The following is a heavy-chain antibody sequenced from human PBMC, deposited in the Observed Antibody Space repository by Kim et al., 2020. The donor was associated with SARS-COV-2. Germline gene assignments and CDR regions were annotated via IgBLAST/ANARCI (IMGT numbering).Heavy chain of an antibody. J-gene: IGHJ4*02. CDR1: GFTFSSYA. CDR3: AKAIMGRYCSSTSCYTFRTGYYFDY. Sequence: GGSLRLSCAASGFTFSSYAMSWVRQAPGKGLEWVSAISGSGGSTYYADSVKGRFTISRDNSKNTLYLQMNSLRAEDTAVYYCAKAIMGRYCSSTSCYTFRTGYYFDYWGQGTLVTVSS. CDR2: ISGSGGST. V-gene: IGHV3-23*01. D-gene: IGHD2-2*02.